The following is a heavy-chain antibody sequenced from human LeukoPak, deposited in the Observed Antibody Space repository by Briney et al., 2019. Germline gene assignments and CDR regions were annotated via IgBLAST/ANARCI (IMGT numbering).Heavy chain of an antibody. CDR3: VRGVVVPTTITYWFDP. D-gene: IGHD2-2*02. CDR1: GYTFTSYY. Sequence: ASVKVSCKASGYTFTSYYMHWVRQAPGQGLEWMGIINPSRGSTSYAKKFQGRVTMTRDTSTSTVYMELSSLRSEDTAVYYCVRGVVVPTTITYWFDPWGQGTLVTVSS. CDR2: INPSRGST. V-gene: IGHV1-46*01. J-gene: IGHJ5*02.